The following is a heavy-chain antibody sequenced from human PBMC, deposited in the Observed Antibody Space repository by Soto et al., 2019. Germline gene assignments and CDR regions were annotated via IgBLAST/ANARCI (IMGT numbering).Heavy chain of an antibody. Sequence: GGSLRLSCAASGFTFSSYGMHWVRQAPGKGLEWVAVIWYDGSNKYYADSVKGRFAISRDNSKNTLYLQMNSLRAQDTAVYYCARESQQWLWYVDSWGQEALVNVSS. D-gene: IGHD6-19*01. CDR2: IWYDGSNK. V-gene: IGHV3-33*01. J-gene: IGHJ4*02. CDR3: ARESQQWLWYVDS. CDR1: GFTFSSYG.